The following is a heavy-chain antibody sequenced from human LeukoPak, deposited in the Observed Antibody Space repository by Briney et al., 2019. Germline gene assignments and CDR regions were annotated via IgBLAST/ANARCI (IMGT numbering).Heavy chain of an antibody. CDR2: ISAYNGNT. CDR3: ARDVAGNIYFDY. V-gene: IGHV1-18*01. J-gene: IGHJ4*02. CDR1: NYTFTSYG. D-gene: IGHD6-19*01. Sequence: ASVKVSCKASNYTFTSYGISWVRQAPVQGLEWMGWISAYNGNTNYAQKLQGRVTMTTDTSTSTAYMELRSLRSDDTAVYYCARDVAGNIYFDYWGQGTLVTVSS.